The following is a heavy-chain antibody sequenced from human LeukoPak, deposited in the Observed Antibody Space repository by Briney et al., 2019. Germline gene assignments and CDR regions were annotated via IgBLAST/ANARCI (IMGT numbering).Heavy chain of an antibody. J-gene: IGHJ4*02. CDR1: GFTFSSYA. V-gene: IGHV3-23*01. D-gene: IGHD1-26*01. Sequence: GGSLRLSCAASGFTFSSYAMSWVRQAPGKGLEWVSAISGSGGGTYYADSVKGRFTISRDNSKNTLYLQMNSLRAEDTAVYYCAKDANSGSYYGLFDYWGQGTLVTVSS. CDR2: ISGSGGGT. CDR3: AKDANSGSYYGLFDY.